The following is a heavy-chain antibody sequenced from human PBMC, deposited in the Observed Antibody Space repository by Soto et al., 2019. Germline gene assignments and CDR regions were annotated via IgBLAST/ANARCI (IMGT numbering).Heavy chain of an antibody. J-gene: IGHJ4*02. Sequence: SGGSLRLSCAASEFTFSNFWMYWVRQAPGKGLVWVSRINSDGSTTSYADSVKGRFTISRDNAKNTLYLQMNSLRVEDTAVYYCARSPSSGWYYFDYWGQGTLVTVS. D-gene: IGHD6-19*01. V-gene: IGHV3-74*01. CDR1: EFTFSNFW. CDR3: ARSPSSGWYYFDY. CDR2: INSDGSTT.